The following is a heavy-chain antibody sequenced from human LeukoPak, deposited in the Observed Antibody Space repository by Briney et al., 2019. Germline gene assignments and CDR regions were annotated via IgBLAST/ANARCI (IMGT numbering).Heavy chain of an antibody. CDR1: GFTFSSYG. CDR3: AKEGCTSTSCASDY. CDR2: ISYDGSNK. D-gene: IGHD2-8*01. V-gene: IGHV3-30*18. Sequence: PGGSLRLSCAASGFTFSSYGMYWVRQAPGKGLEWVAVISYDGSNKYYADSVKGRFTISRDNSKNTLYLQMNSLRAEDTAVYYCAKEGCTSTSCASDYWGQGALVTVSS. J-gene: IGHJ4*02.